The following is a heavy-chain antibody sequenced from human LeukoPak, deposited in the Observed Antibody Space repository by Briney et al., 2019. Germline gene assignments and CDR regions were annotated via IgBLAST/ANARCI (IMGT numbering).Heavy chain of an antibody. CDR1: GYTLTELS. Sequence: ASVKVSCKVSGYTLTELSMHWVRQAPGKGLEWMGGFDPEDGETIYAQKFQGRVTMTEDISTDTAYMELSSLRSEDTAVYYCATYTVKTRDSPATYYYDSSGYLAAFDIWGQGTMVTVSS. CDR2: FDPEDGET. D-gene: IGHD3-22*01. V-gene: IGHV1-24*01. CDR3: ATYTVKTRDSPATYYYDSSGYLAAFDI. J-gene: IGHJ3*02.